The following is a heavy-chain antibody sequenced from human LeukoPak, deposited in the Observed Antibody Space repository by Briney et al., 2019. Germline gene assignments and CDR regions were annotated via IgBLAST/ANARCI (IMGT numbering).Heavy chain of an antibody. CDR1: GFTFSSYA. V-gene: IGHV3-30-3*01. D-gene: IGHD3-10*01. CDR2: ISYDGSNK. J-gene: IGHJ6*02. CDR3: ARDRVAVTTTPVRGGKRVVTQYYGMDV. Sequence: PGGSLRLSCAASGFTFSSYAMHWVRQAPGKGLEWVAVISYDGSNKYYADSVKGRFTISRDNSKNTLYLQMNSLRAEDTAVYYCARDRVAVTTTPVRGGKRVVTQYYGMDVWGQGTTVTVSS.